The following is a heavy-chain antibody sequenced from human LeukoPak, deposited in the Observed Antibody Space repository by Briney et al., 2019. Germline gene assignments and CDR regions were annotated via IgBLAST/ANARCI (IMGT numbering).Heavy chain of an antibody. Sequence: ASVKVSCKASGYTFTGYYMHWVRQAPGQGLEWMGWINPNSGGTNYAQKFQGRVTMTRDTSISTAYMELSRLRSDDTAVYYCARDVGGQLNYFDYWGQGTLATVSS. D-gene: IGHD6-6*01. J-gene: IGHJ4*02. CDR2: INPNSGGT. CDR1: GYTFTGYY. V-gene: IGHV1-2*02. CDR3: ARDVGGQLNYFDY.